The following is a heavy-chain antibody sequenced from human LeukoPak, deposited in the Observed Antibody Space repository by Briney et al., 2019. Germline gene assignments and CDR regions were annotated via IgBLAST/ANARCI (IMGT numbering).Heavy chain of an antibody. V-gene: IGHV3-30*18. J-gene: IGHJ4*02. D-gene: IGHD3-22*01. CDR3: AKDRDDDSSGSLDY. CDR1: GFTFSSYG. Sequence: GGSLRLSCAASGFTFSSYGMHWVRQAPGKGLEWVAVISYDGSNKYYADSVKGRFTISRDNSKNTLYLQMNSLRAEDTAVYYCAKDRDDDSSGSLDYWGQGTLVTVSS. CDR2: ISYDGSNK.